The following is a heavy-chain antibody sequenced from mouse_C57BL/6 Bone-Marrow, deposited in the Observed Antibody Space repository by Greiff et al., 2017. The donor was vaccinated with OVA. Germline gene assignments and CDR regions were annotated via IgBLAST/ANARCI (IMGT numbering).Heavy chain of an antibody. CDR1: GYTFTDYE. CDR2: IDPETGGT. Sequence: VQLVESGAELVRPGASVTLSCKASGYTFTDYEMHWVKQTPVHGLEWIGAIDPETGGTAYNQKFKGKAILTADKSSSTAYMELRSLTSEDSAVYYCTRNSMESYYFDYWGQGTTLTVSS. CDR3: TRNSMESYYFDY. D-gene: IGHD6-5*01. J-gene: IGHJ2*01. V-gene: IGHV1-15*01.